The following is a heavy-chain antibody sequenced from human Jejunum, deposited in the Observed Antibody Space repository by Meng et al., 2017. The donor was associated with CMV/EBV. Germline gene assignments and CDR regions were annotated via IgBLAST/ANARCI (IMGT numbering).Heavy chain of an antibody. Sequence: TFTGYYIHWVRQGPGHGLEWMGWIRSHTAGTNYAQKFQNRVTMTRDTSIATTYMELSSLRSDDTAVYYCARAPESYYYDTGGPDYWGQGTLVTVSS. J-gene: IGHJ4*02. CDR2: IRSHTAGT. V-gene: IGHV1-2*02. CDR3: ARAPESYYYDTGGPDY. D-gene: IGHD3-22*01. CDR1: TFTGYY.